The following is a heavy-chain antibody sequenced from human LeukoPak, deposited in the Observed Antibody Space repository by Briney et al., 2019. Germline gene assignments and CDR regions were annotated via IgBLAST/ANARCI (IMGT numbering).Heavy chain of an antibody. Sequence: GGSLRLSCAASGFTFSSYDMHWVRQATGKGLEWVLAIGTAGDTYYPGSVKGRSTISRENAKNSLYLQMNSLRAGDTAVYYCARGALLWFGELLPYDYWGQGTLVTVSS. J-gene: IGHJ4*02. V-gene: IGHV3-13*01. CDR3: ARGALLWFGELLPYDY. D-gene: IGHD3-10*01. CDR2: IGTAGDT. CDR1: GFTFSSYD.